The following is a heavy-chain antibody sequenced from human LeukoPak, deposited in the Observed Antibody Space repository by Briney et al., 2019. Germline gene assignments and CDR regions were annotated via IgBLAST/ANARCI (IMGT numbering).Heavy chain of an antibody. Sequence: SETLSLTCAVYGGSFSGYYWSWIRQPPGKGRDWFGEINHSGSTNYNPSLKSRVTISVDTSKNQFSLKLSSVTAADTAVYYCARTRYCSGGSCYPLAEYFQHWGQGTLVTVSS. J-gene: IGHJ1*01. V-gene: IGHV4-34*01. CDR3: ARTRYCSGGSCYPLAEYFQH. D-gene: IGHD2-15*01. CDR1: GGSFSGYY. CDR2: INHSGST.